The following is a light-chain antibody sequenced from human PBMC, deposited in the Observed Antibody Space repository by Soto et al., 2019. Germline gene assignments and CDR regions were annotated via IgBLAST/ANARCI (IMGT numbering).Light chain of an antibody. CDR2: DDN. CDR1: SSNIGGNS. J-gene: IGLJ1*01. CDR3: GSWDSSVSAYV. Sequence: SVLTQPPSVSAAPGQKVTISCSGSSSNIGGNSVSWYQQLPGTAPKLLIYDDNKRPSGIPDRLSGSKSGTSATLGINGFQGGDEADYYCGSWDSSVSAYVFGTGTKVSVL. V-gene: IGLV1-51*01.